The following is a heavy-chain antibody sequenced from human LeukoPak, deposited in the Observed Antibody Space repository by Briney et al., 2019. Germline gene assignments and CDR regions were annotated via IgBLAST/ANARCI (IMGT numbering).Heavy chain of an antibody. J-gene: IGHJ4*02. V-gene: IGHV3-23*01. D-gene: IGHD2-15*01. CDR2: ISDNGGYT. CDR1: GLTFSSSA. Sequence: GGSLGLSCAASGLTFSSSAMSWVRQAPGKGLEWVSAISDNGGYTYYADSVQGRFTISRDNSKSTLCLQMNSLRAEDTAVYYCAKQLGYCSDGSCYFPYWGQGTLVTVSS. CDR3: AKQLGYCSDGSCYFPY.